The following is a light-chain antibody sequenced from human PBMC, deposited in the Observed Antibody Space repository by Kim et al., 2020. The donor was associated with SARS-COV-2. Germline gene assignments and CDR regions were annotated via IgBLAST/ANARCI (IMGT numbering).Light chain of an antibody. CDR2: AAS. V-gene: IGKV1-39*01. CDR1: QNISSS. Sequence: DIQMTQSPSSLSASVGDRVTITCRASQNISSSLNWYQQKPGKAPKLLIYAASSLQSGVPSRFSGSGSGTDFTLTISTLQPEDFATYYCQQSYNTPPYTFGQGTKLEI. CDR3: QQSYNTPPYT. J-gene: IGKJ2*01.